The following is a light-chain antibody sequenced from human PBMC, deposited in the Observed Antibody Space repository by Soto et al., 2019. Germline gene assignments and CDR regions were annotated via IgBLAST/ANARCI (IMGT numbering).Light chain of an antibody. CDR1: NSDVGNYNL. J-gene: IGLJ1*01. CDR2: EVT. Sequence: QSALTQPASVSGSPGQSITISCTGTNSDVGNYNLVSWYQQHPGKAPKLMIYEVTKRPSGVSNRFSGSKSGSTASLTISEPQAADEADYYCCSHAGDNNYVFGTGTKLTVL. V-gene: IGLV2-23*02. CDR3: CSHAGDNNYV.